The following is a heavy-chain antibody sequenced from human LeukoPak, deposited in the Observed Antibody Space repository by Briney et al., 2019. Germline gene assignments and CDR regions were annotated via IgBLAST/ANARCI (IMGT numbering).Heavy chain of an antibody. J-gene: IGHJ4*02. Sequence: ASVKVSCTASGGTFSSYAISWVRHAPGQGLEWMGGIIPIFGTANYAQKFQGRVTITTDESTSTAYMELSSLRSEDTAVYYCARTPMTTVTTSGYYFDYWGQGTLVTVSS. D-gene: IGHD4-11*01. CDR3: ARTPMTTVTTSGYYFDY. CDR2: IIPIFGTA. CDR1: GGTFSSYA. V-gene: IGHV1-69*05.